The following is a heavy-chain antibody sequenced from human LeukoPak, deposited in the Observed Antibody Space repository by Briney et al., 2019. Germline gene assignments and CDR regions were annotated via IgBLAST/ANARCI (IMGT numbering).Heavy chain of an antibody. Sequence: SETLSLTCTVSGGSISSSSYYWSWIRQAAGKGLEWIGRVYTSGSTNYNPSLKSRVTISVDTSKNQFSLKLSSVTAADTAVYYCARSSATYDSSGYYPLQFDYWGQGTLVTVSS. D-gene: IGHD3-22*01. V-gene: IGHV4-61*02. CDR1: GGSISSSSYY. CDR2: VYTSGST. CDR3: ARSSATYDSSGYYPLQFDY. J-gene: IGHJ4*02.